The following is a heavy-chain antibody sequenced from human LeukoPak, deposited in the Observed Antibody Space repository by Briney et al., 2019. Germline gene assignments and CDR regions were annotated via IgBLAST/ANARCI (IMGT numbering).Heavy chain of an antibody. CDR2: IIPIFGTA. J-gene: IGHJ4*02. Sequence: GASVKVSCKASGYTFTSYDMNWVRQAPGQGLEWMGGIIPIFGTANYAQKFQGRVTITTDESTSTAYMELSSLRSEDTAVYYCARITYYYDSSGYYHGDLGFDYWGQGTLVTVSS. CDR3: ARITYYYDSSGYYHGDLGFDY. CDR1: GYTFTSYD. V-gene: IGHV1-69*05. D-gene: IGHD3-22*01.